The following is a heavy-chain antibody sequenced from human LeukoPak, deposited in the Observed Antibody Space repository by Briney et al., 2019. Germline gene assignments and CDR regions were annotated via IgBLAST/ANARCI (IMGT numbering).Heavy chain of an antibody. CDR3: ARQKCTSTSCLTKNAFDI. J-gene: IGHJ3*02. D-gene: IGHD2-2*01. V-gene: IGHV4-4*09. Sequence: SETLSLTCTVSGSISGYYWSWVRQPPGKGLEWIGYIYTSGSTNYNPSLKSRVTISVDTSKNQFSLDLSSMTAADTAVYYCARQKCTSTSCLTKNAFDIWGQGTMVTVSS. CDR1: GSISGYY. CDR2: IYTSGST.